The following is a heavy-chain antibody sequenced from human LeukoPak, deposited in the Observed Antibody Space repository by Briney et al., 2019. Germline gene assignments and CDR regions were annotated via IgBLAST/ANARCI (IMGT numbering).Heavy chain of an antibody. Sequence: ASVKVSCKASGYTFTSYYMHWVRQAPGQGLEWMGIINPSGGSTSYAQKFQGRVTMTRDTSTSTVYMELRSLRSDDTAVFYCARDYFESSAYQYDVFDIWGQGTMVTVSS. CDR2: INPSGGST. CDR3: ARDYFESSAYQYDVFDI. CDR1: GYTFTSYY. V-gene: IGHV1-46*01. J-gene: IGHJ3*02. D-gene: IGHD3-22*01.